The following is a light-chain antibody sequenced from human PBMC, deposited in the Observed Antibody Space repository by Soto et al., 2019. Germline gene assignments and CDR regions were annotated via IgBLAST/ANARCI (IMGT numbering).Light chain of an antibody. CDR3: QQYNNWPLT. CDR1: QSVSSN. J-gene: IGKJ4*01. Sequence: EIVMTQSPATLSVSPRERATLSCRASQSVSSNLAGYQQKPGQPPRLLIYGASTRATGIPARFSGSGSGTEFTLTISNLQSEDFAVYYCQQYNNWPLTFGGGTKVEIK. CDR2: GAS. V-gene: IGKV3-15*01.